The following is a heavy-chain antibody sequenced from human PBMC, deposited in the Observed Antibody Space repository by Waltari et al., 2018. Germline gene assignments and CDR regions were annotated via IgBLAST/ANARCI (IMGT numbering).Heavy chain of an antibody. CDR2: FDPEDGET. CDR1: GYTLTELS. D-gene: IGHD3-22*01. Sequence: QVQLVQSGAEVKKPGASVKVSCKVSGYTLTELSMHWVRQAPGKGLEWMGGFDPEDGETIYAQKFQGRVTMTEDTSTDTAYMELSSLRSEDTAVYYCATGRPNYYDSSGPDPEYFQHWGQGTLVTVSS. J-gene: IGHJ1*01. V-gene: IGHV1-24*01. CDR3: ATGRPNYYDSSGPDPEYFQH.